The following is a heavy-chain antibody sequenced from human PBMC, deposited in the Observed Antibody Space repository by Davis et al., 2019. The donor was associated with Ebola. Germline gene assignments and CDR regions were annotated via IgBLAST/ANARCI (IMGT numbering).Heavy chain of an antibody. CDR3: ARGYSDLY. Sequence: GESLKISCVGSGFAFAKYYMRWVRQAPGKGLEWVSTISGSADDTYYADSVKGRFTISRDNSKNTLYLQMDSLRAEDTAVYYCARGYSDLYWGQGTLVTVSS. CDR1: GFAFAKYY. CDR2: ISGSADDT. J-gene: IGHJ4*02. D-gene: IGHD4-11*01. V-gene: IGHV3-23*01.